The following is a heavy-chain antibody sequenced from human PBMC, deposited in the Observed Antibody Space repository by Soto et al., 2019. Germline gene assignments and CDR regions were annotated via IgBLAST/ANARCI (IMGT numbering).Heavy chain of an antibody. CDR3: ARHYDILTSYAYFDS. Sequence: TSETLSLTCTVSGDSISTRGYYWGWIRQPPGKGLEWIGAIYYSGSTYYNPSLWSRLTIAVDTSNNQFSLQLRSVTAADTAVYYCARHYDILTSYAYFDSWGQGTLVTVSS. CDR1: GDSISTRGYY. V-gene: IGHV4-39*01. CDR2: IYYSGST. J-gene: IGHJ4*02. D-gene: IGHD3-9*01.